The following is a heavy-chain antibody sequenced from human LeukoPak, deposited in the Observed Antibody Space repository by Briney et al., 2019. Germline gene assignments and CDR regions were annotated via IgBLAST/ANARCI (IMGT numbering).Heavy chain of an antibody. CDR2: TSAYNGNT. D-gene: IGHD6-19*01. J-gene: IGHJ6*02. V-gene: IGHV1-18*01. Sequence: ASVKVSCTASGYTFTSYGIRWVRQAPGQGLEWMGWTSAYNGNTNYAQKLQGRVTMTTDTSTSTAYMELRSLKSDDTAVYYCARDEQWLLFRYYYYGMDVWGQGTTVTVSS. CDR1: GYTFTSYG. CDR3: ARDEQWLLFRYYYYGMDV.